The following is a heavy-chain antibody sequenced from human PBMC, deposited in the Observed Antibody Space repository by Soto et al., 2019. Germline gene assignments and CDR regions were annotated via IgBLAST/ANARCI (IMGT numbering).Heavy chain of an antibody. CDR3: ETAHLKRAGWFDP. J-gene: IGHJ5*02. CDR2: IYYSGST. Sequence: TLSLTCTVSGGSISSGGYYWSWIRQHPGKGLEWIGYIYYSGSTYYNPSLKSRVTISVDTSKNQFSLKLSSVTAADTAVYYCETAHLKRAGWFDPWGQGTLVTVTS. V-gene: IGHV4-31*03. CDR1: GGSISSGGYY. D-gene: IGHD6-25*01.